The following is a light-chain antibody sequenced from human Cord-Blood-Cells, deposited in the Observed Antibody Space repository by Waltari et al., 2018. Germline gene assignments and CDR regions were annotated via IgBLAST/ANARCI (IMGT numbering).Light chain of an antibody. V-gene: IGLV2-14*01. CDR3: SSYTGSSTLV. Sequence: QSALTQPASVSGSPGQSITISLTGTSSDVGGYNYFSWYQQHPGKAPKLMIYEVSNRPAGVSNRFSGSKSCNTSSLTISGLQAEDEADYYCSSYTGSSTLVFGGGTKLTVL. J-gene: IGLJ2*01. CDR1: SSDVGGYNY. CDR2: EVS.